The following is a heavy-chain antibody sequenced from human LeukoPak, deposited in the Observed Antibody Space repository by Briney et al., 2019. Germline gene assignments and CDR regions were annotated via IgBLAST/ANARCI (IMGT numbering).Heavy chain of an antibody. CDR3: ARVEPSSSGWYFDY. Sequence: SETLSLTCTVSGGSVSSGSYYWIWIRQPPGKGLEWIGYSYYSGSTNYIPSLKSRVTISVDPSKNQFSLKLRTDTAADTAVYYCARVEPSSSGWYFDYWGQGTLVTVSS. CDR2: SYYSGST. D-gene: IGHD6-19*01. V-gene: IGHV4-61*01. J-gene: IGHJ4*02. CDR1: GGSVSSGSYY.